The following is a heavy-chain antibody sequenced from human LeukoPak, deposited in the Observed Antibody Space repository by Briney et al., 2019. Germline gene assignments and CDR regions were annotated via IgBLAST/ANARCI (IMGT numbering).Heavy chain of an antibody. V-gene: IGHV1-69*05. CDR2: IIPIFGTA. CDR1: GGTFSSYA. CDR3: ARDLTPAYGLVYYFDY. D-gene: IGHD3-10*01. J-gene: IGHJ4*02. Sequence: ASVKLSCKASGGTFSSYAISWVRQAPGQGLEWMGRIIPIFGTANYAQKFQGRVTITTDESTSTAYMELSSLRSEDTAVYYCARDLTPAYGLVYYFDYWGQGTLVTVSS.